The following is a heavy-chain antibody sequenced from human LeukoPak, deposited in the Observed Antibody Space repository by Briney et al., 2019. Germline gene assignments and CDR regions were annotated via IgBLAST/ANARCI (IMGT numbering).Heavy chain of an antibody. CDR1: GFTFSSYG. Sequence: GRSLRLSCAASGFTFSSYGMHWVRQAPGKGLEWVSYISRSGTTIHYADSVKGRFTISRDNVKNSLYLQMNGLRAEDTACYYVARVSGGYYRRDYYYYMDVWGKGNTVTISS. CDR3: ARVSGGYYRRDYYYYMDV. CDR2: ISRSGTTI. V-gene: IGHV3-48*04. D-gene: IGHD3-3*01. J-gene: IGHJ6*03.